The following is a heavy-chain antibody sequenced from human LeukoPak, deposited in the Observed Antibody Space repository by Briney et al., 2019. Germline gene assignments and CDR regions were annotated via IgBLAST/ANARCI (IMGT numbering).Heavy chain of an antibody. D-gene: IGHD2-2*01. CDR2: IDWDDDK. Sequence: SGPTLVKPTQTPTLTCTFSGFSLSTSGVRVSWIRQPPGKALEWLARIDWDDDKYYSTSLKTRLTISKDTSKNQVVLVMTNMDPVDTATYYCARTQDCSSPSCYPYYFDFWGQGSLVTVSS. CDR1: GFSLSTSGVR. V-gene: IGHV2-70*04. J-gene: IGHJ4*02. CDR3: ARTQDCSSPSCYPYYFDF.